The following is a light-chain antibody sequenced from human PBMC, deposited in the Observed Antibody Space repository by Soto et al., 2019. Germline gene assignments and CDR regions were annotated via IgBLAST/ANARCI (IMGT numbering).Light chain of an antibody. Sequence: DIQMTQSPSSVSASIGDRVTITCRASQDISSWLAWYQQKPGKAPKLVIYAASSLQSGVPPRFSGSGSGTDFTLTINSLQPEDFATYYWHWANSFPLTFGGGTKVEIK. CDR1: QDISSW. J-gene: IGKJ4*01. V-gene: IGKV1D-12*01. CDR3: HWANSFPLT. CDR2: AAS.